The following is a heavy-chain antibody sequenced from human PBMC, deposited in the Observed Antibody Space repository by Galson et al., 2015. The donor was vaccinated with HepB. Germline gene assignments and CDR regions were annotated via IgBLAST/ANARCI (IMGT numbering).Heavy chain of an antibody. J-gene: IGHJ4*02. V-gene: IGHV3-23*01. CDR2: IGTRGGT. Sequence: SLRLSCAASGFTFSSYAMGWVRQAPGKGLELVSGIGTRGGTDYADFVKGRFTISRDNSKNTLYLQMDSLRAEDTAIFYCAKGDSSAWPYCFDSWGQGTLVTVSS. CDR1: GFTFSSYA. D-gene: IGHD6-19*01. CDR3: AKGDSSAWPYCFDS.